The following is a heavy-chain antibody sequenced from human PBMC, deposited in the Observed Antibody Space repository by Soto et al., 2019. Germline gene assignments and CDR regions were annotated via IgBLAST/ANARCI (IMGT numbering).Heavy chain of an antibody. CDR3: AKKGYYPSGKINLFDS. V-gene: IGHV4-38-2*01. J-gene: IGHJ4*02. CDR1: GYAINSDYY. CDR2: VDHSGRT. D-gene: IGHD3-10*01. Sequence: SETLSLTCAVSGYAINSDYYWVLIRQPPGKVLEWIGSVDHSGRTYYSPSLRSRLTIFIDTSKNQFSLRLTSVTAADTAMYFCAKKGYYPSGKINLFDSWGPGTLVTV.